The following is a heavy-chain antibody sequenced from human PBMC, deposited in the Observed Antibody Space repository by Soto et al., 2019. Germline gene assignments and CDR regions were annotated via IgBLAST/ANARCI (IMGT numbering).Heavy chain of an antibody. CDR1: GFTFSSYG. Sequence: GGSLRLSCAASGFTFSSYGMHWVRQAPGKGLEWVAVIWYDGSNKYYADSVKGRFTISRDNSKNTLYLQMNSLRAEDTAVYYCARDPRTPPTHYFDYWGQGTLVTVSS. V-gene: IGHV3-33*01. CDR2: IWYDGSNK. J-gene: IGHJ4*02. CDR3: ARDPRTPPTHYFDY.